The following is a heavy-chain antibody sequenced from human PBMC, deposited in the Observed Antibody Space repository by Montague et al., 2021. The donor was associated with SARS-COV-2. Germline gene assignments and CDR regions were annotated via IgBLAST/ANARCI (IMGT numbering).Heavy chain of an antibody. D-gene: IGHD6-19*01. CDR1: GGSISSINW. CDR2: IYHSGST. V-gene: IGHV4-4*02. CDR3: ARTGYSSGWHSFDY. Sequence: SETRSLTCVVSGGSISSINWWSWVRQPPGKGLEWIGEIYHSGSTNYNPSLKSQVIISVDKSKNQFSLKLCSVTAADTAVYYCARTGYSSGWHSFDYWGQGTLVTVSS. J-gene: IGHJ4*02.